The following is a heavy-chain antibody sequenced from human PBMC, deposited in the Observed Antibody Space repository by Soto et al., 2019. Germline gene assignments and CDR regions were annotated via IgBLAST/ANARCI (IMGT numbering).Heavy chain of an antibody. V-gene: IGHV3-23*01. CDR2: ISGSGGST. J-gene: IGHJ3*02. D-gene: IGHD3-10*01. CDR1: GFTFSTYA. CDR3: AHPRGFGVFDAYDI. Sequence: GGSLRLACAASGFTFSTYAMSWVRQSPGKGLVWVSAISGSGGSTFYADSVKGRFTISRDNSMNTLYLQMNSLRTEDTAVYYCAHPRGFGVFDAYDIWGQGTMVTVSS.